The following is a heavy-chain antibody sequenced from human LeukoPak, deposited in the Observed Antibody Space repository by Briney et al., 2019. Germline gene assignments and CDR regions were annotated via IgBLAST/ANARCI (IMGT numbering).Heavy chain of an antibody. V-gene: IGHV3-48*03. D-gene: IGHD3-22*01. CDR2: ISSSGSTI. CDR3: ADSSGYEDAFDI. CDR1: GFTFRSYE. Sequence: GGSLRLSCAASGFTFRSYEMNWVRQAPGKGLEWVSYISSSGSTIYYADSVKGRFTISRDNAKNSLYLQINSLRAEDTAVYYCADSSGYEDAFDIWGQGTMVTVSS. J-gene: IGHJ3*02.